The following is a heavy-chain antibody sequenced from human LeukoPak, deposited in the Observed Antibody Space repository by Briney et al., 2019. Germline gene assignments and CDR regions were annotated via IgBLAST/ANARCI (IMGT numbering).Heavy chain of an antibody. J-gene: IGHJ4*02. D-gene: IGHD2-2*01. CDR1: GFTFSNYF. CDR3: ASGVPAAIY. CDR2: IWSDGSSQ. Sequence: GGSLRLSCVASGFTFSNYFMHWVRQAPRRGLDWVALIWSDGSSQYYADSVKGRFTISRDNSKNTLYLQMNSLRAEDTAVYYCASGVPAAIYWGQGTLVTVSS. V-gene: IGHV3-33*01.